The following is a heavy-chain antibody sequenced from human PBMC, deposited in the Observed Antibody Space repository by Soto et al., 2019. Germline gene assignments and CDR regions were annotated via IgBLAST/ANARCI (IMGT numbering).Heavy chain of an antibody. CDR1: GFNFDDYA. J-gene: IGHJ4*02. CDR3: AMSNSNDLYYHFES. V-gene: IGHV3-9*01. Sequence: EVQLVESGGGLVQPGGSLRLSCVASGFNFDDYAMHWVRQPPGKGLEWVSGINWNSDTVGYVDSVKGRFTVSRDNAKGSLLLQMSSLGPEDTAVYFCAMSNSNDLYYHFESWGQGTPVTVSS. D-gene: IGHD3-22*01. CDR2: INWNSDTV.